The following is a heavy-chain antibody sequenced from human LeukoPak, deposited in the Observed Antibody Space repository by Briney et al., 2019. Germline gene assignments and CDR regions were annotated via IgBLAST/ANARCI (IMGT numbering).Heavy chain of an antibody. CDR1: GYSISSGYY. Sequence: SETLSLTCAVSGYSISSGYYCGWIRQPPGKVLEWIGSIYHSGSTYYTPSLKTRVPLSVDTSKNQSSLKLSSVTAADTAVYYCARDRESSSPEHWGQGPLVTVSS. CDR3: ARDRESSSPEH. D-gene: IGHD6-6*01. J-gene: IGHJ1*01. V-gene: IGHV4-38-2*02. CDR2: IYHSGST.